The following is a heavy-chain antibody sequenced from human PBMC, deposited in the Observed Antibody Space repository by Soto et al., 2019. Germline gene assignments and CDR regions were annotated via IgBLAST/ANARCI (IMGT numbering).Heavy chain of an antibody. CDR1: GYTFTSYY. Sequence: QVQLVQPGAGGKKPGAAVKVSCKAPGYTFTSYYMHGARQAPGQGLGWRGITNLSGGTTTYAPKFQGRVTMTRATSTSTVYMELSSLRSEDTAVYYCARRSFSSGWDFDYWGQGTLVTVSS. V-gene: IGHV1-46*01. J-gene: IGHJ4*02. CDR3: ARRSFSSGWDFDY. D-gene: IGHD6-19*01. CDR2: TNLSGGTT.